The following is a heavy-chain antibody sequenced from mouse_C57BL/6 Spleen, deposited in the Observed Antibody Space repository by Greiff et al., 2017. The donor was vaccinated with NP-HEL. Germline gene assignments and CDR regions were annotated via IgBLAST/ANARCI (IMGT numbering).Heavy chain of an antibody. V-gene: IGHV1-61*01. CDR3: ARRTGGSSYGAWFAY. CDR2: IYPSDSET. J-gene: IGHJ3*01. Sequence: QVQLQQPGAELVRPGSSVKLSCKASGYTFTSYWMDWVKQRPGQGLEWIGNIYPSDSETHYNQKFKDKATLTVDKSSSTAYMQLSSLTSEDSAVYYCARRTGGSSYGAWFAYWGQGTLVTVSA. CDR1: GYTFTSYW. D-gene: IGHD1-1*01.